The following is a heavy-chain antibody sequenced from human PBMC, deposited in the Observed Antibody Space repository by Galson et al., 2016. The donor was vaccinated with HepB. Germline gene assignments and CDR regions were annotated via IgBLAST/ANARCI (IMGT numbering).Heavy chain of an antibody. Sequence: QSGAEVKEPGESLKISCQGSGYNFASYWIGWVRQLPGKGLEYMGIIFPGDSDTRYNPSFRGQVPISADKSFTTAYLQWSGLKASDTAMYYCARLPGYCSSSSCYFRGSHDGFDFWGQGTMVVVSS. CDR3: ARLPGYCSSSSCYFRGSHDGFDF. CDR2: IFPGDSDT. D-gene: IGHD2-2*01. J-gene: IGHJ3*01. CDR1: GYNFASYW. V-gene: IGHV5-51*01.